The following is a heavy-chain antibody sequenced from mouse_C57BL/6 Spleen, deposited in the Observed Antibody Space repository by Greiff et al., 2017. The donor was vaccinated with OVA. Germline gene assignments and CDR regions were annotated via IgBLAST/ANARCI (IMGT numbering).Heavy chain of an antibody. CDR1: GYAFSSSW. CDR2: IYPGDGDT. D-gene: IGHD2-14*01. Sequence: QVQLQQSGPELVKPGASVKISCKASGYAFSSSWMNWVKQRPGKGLEWIGRIYPGDGDTNYNGKFKGKATLTADKSSSTAYMQLSSLTSEDSAVYFCARGFPLTRGYYFDYWGQGTTLTVSS. J-gene: IGHJ2*01. CDR3: ARGFPLTRGYYFDY. V-gene: IGHV1-82*01.